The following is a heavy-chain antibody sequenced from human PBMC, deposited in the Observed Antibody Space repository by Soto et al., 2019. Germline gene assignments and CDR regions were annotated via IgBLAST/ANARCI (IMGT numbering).Heavy chain of an antibody. J-gene: IGHJ4*02. CDR3: ARGGGRTVAGEGYYFDY. CDR2: ISSDGNNK. CDR1: GFTFSTFV. Sequence: PGGSLRLSCAVSGFTFSTFVMHWVRQAPGKGLEWVALISSDGNNKYYADSVKGRFIISRDNSKKKLFLQLNSLRREDSSVYYCARGGGRTVAGEGYYFDYWGQGTLVTVSS. D-gene: IGHD6-19*01. V-gene: IGHV3-30-3*01.